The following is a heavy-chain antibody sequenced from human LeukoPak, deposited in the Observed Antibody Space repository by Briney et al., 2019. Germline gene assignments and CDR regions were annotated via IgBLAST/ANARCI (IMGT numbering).Heavy chain of an antibody. CDR3: ASPRGIFGVVTPLDY. J-gene: IGHJ4*02. CDR1: GFTFSSYS. CDR2: ISSSSSYI. V-gene: IGHV3-21*01. D-gene: IGHD3-3*01. Sequence: GGSLRLSCAASGFTFSSYSMNWVRQAPGKGLEWVSSISSSSSYIYYADSVKGRFTISRDNAKNSLYLQMNSLRAEDTAVYYCASPRGIFGVVTPLDYWGQGTLVTVSS.